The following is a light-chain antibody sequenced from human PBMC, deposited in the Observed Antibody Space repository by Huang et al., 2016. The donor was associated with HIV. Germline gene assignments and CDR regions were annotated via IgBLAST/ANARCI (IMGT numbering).Light chain of an antibody. CDR2: DAS. Sequence: EIVLTQSPATVSLSPGERATLSCRASQSVSTYLAWYQQKPGQVPRLLIYDASNRATGVPARFSGSGSGTDFTLTISSLEPKDFAVYYCQQRDNWPPRGTFGPGTKVDIK. V-gene: IGKV3-11*01. J-gene: IGKJ3*01. CDR1: QSVSTY. CDR3: QQRDNWPPRGT.